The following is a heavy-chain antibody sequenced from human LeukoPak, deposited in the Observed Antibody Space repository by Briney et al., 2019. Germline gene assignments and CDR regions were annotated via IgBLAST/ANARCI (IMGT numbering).Heavy chain of an antibody. J-gene: IGHJ4*02. D-gene: IGHD3-10*01. V-gene: IGHV3-30*02. Sequence: SGGSLRLSCVASEFTFSSYGMHWVRQAPGKGLEWVAYIRYDGSDRYYADSVKGRFTISRDNSKNTLYLQMNSLRAEDTAVYYCATSPAAYYGSGSRYFDYWGQGTLVTVSS. CDR2: IRYDGSDR. CDR3: ATSPAAYYGSGSRYFDY. CDR1: EFTFSSYG.